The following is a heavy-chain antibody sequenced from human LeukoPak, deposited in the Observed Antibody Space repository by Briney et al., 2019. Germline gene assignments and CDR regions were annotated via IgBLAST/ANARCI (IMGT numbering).Heavy chain of an antibody. J-gene: IGHJ3*02. V-gene: IGHV4-34*01. Sequence: SETLSLTCAVYGGSFSGYYWSWIRQPPGKGLEWIGEINHSGSTNYNPSLKSRVTISVDTSKNQFSLKLSSVTAADTAVYYCARPENRYDSSGPPIWGQGTMVTVSS. CDR1: GGSFSGYY. D-gene: IGHD3-22*01. CDR3: ARPENRYDSSGPPI. CDR2: INHSGST.